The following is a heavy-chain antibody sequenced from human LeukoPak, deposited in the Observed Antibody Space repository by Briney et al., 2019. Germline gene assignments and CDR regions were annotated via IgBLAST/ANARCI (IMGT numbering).Heavy chain of an antibody. CDR1: GGSISSSSYY. J-gene: IGHJ5*02. CDR2: IYYSGST. V-gene: IGHV4-39*01. CDR3: ARLDTAMEKNWFDP. Sequence: SETLSLTCTVSGGSISSSSYYWGWIRQPPGKGLEWIGSIYYSGSTYYNPSLKSRVTISVDTSKNQFSLKLSSVTAADTAVYYCARLDTAMEKNWFDPWGQGTLVTVSS. D-gene: IGHD5-18*01.